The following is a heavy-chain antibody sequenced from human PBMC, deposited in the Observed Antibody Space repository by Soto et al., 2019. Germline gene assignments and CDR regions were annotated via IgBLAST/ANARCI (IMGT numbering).Heavy chain of an antibody. CDR1: GGSFSCHF. J-gene: IGHJ4*02. Sequence: KTSATRSRTWVVYGGSFSCHFWSWSRQPPGQGLEWIGEINHSGSANYTPSLKSRVSISVDTSKNQFSLKLTSVTAADTAVYYGAGWAVGIIIFGVPKDYCSQGTQVTISS. CDR2: INHSGSA. CDR3: AGWAVGIIIFGVPKDY. V-gene: IGHV4-34*01. D-gene: IGHD3-3*01.